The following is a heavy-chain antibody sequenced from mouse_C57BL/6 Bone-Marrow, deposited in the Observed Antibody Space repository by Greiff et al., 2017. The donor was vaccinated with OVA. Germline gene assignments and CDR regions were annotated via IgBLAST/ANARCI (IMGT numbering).Heavy chain of an antibody. Sequence: QVQLQQPGAELVKPGASGKGAWKASGYTFTSPVMHWVKQRPGRGLEWIGRIDPNSGGTKYNEKFKSKATLTVDKPSSTAYMQLSSLTSEDSAVYYCVSTDFDYWGQGTTLTVSS. D-gene: IGHD2-1*01. CDR3: VSTDFDY. CDR2: IDPNSGGT. CDR1: GYTFTSPV. V-gene: IGHV1-72*01. J-gene: IGHJ2*01.